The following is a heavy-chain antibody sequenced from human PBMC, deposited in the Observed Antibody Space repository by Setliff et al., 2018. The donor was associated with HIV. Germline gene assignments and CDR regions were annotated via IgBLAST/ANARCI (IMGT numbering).Heavy chain of an antibody. Sequence: QPGGSLRLSCAASGFTVSNNYMSWVRQAPGKGLEWVSAINWNSGSIGYAVSVMGRFTVSRDNAKNSLYLQMNSLRTEDTALYYCVKGDCTSSSCELESWGQGTLVTVSS. D-gene: IGHD2-2*01. J-gene: IGHJ4*02. CDR1: GFTVSNNY. V-gene: IGHV3-9*01. CDR2: INWNSGSI. CDR3: VKGDCTSSSCELES.